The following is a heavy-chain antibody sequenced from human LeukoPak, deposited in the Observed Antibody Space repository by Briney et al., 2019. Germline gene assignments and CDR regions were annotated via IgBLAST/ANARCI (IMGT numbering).Heavy chain of an antibody. D-gene: IGHD3-3*01. CDR3: ARGGVLRFLSV. Sequence: GASVKVSCKASGGTFSSYTTSWVRQAPGQGLEWMGWISAYNGNTNYAQKLQGRVTMTTDTSTSTAYMELRSLRSDDTAVYYCARGGVLRFLSVWGQGTMVTVSS. CDR2: ISAYNGNT. J-gene: IGHJ3*01. V-gene: IGHV1-18*01. CDR1: GGTFSSYT.